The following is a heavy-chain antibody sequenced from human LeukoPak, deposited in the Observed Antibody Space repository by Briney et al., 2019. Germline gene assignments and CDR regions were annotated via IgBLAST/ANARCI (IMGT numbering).Heavy chain of an antibody. CDR2: IWYDGSNK. Sequence: GGSLTLSCAASGFTFSSNGVQWVRPAPGKGLGWGEVIWYDGSNKYNADSVKGRFTISRDNSKNTLYLEMNSLRAADTAVYYCARDKGRNVIWTLEYWGQGTLVTVSS. V-gene: IGHV3-33*01. D-gene: IGHD2-15*01. J-gene: IGHJ4*02. CDR3: ARDKGRNVIWTLEY. CDR1: GFTFSSNG.